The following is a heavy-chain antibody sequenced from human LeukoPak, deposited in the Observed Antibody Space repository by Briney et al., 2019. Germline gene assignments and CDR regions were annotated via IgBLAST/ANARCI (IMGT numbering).Heavy chain of an antibody. Sequence: GGSLRLSCAASGFTVSSNYMSWVRQAPGKGLEWVSVIYSGGSTYYADSVKGRFTISRDNSKNTLYLQMNSLRAEDTAVYYCARDRARIQQWPLAMDYWGQGTLVTVSP. CDR3: ARDRARIQQWPLAMDY. D-gene: IGHD5-18*01. V-gene: IGHV3-53*05. J-gene: IGHJ4*02. CDR1: GFTVSSNY. CDR2: IYSGGST.